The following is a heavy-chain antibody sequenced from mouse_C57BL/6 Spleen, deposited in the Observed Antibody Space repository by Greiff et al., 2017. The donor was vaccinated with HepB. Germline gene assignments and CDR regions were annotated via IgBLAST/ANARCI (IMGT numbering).Heavy chain of an antibody. V-gene: IGHV5-9*01. J-gene: IGHJ3*01. CDR2: ISGGGGNT. CDR3: ARQGLLWFAY. D-gene: IGHD3-1*01. CDR1: GFTFSSYT. Sequence: EVQGVESGGGLVKPGGSLKLSCAASGFTFSSYTMSWVRQTPEKRLEWVATISGGGGNTYYPDSVKGRITITRDNAKNTLYLQLSSLRSEDTALYYCARQGLLWFAYWGQGTLVTVSA.